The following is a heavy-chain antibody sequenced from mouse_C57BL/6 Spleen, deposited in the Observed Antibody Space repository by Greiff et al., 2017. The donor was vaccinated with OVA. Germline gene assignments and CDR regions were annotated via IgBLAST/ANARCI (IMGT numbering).Heavy chain of an antibody. Sequence: EVQGVESGPVLVKPGASVKMSCKASGYTFTDYYMNWVKQSHGKSLEWIGVINPYNGGTSYNQKFKGKATLTVDKSSSTAYMELNSLTSEDSAVYYCARWHDYDDYWGQGTTLTVSS. CDR3: ARWHDYDDY. CDR2: INPYNGGT. J-gene: IGHJ2*01. CDR1: GYTFTDYY. V-gene: IGHV1-19*01. D-gene: IGHD2-4*01.